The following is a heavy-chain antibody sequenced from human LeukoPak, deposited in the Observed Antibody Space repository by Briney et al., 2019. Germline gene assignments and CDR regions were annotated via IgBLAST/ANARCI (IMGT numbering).Heavy chain of an antibody. J-gene: IGHJ3*02. Sequence: PGGSLRLSCAASGFTFSSYSMNWVRQAPGKGREWVSYISSSSSTAYYTDSVNGRFTIFRDNAKNSLYLQMDSLRAEDTAVYYCARGQRYSSGWYGDAFDIWGQGTMVTVSS. V-gene: IGHV3-48*04. CDR3: ARGQRYSSGWYGDAFDI. CDR2: ISSSSSTA. D-gene: IGHD6-19*01. CDR1: GFTFSSYS.